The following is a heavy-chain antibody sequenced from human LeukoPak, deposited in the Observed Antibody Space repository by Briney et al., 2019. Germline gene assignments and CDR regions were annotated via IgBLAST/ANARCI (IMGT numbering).Heavy chain of an antibody. CDR1: GYTFTSYG. D-gene: IGHD5-12*01. V-gene: IGHV1-69*13. CDR3: VIVASTGFDY. CDR2: IIPIFGTA. Sequence: GASVKVSCKASGYTFTSYGISWVRQAPGQGLEWMGGIIPIFGTANYAQKFQGRVAITADESTSTAYMELSSLRSEDTAVYYCVIVASTGFDYWGQGTLVTVSS. J-gene: IGHJ4*02.